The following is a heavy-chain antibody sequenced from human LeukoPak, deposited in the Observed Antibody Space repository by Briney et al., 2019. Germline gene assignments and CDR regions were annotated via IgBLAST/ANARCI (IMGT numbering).Heavy chain of an antibody. D-gene: IGHD3-10*01. CDR2: LYFIGTT. Sequence: PSQTLSLTCTVSGDSISSGGYYWTWIRQHPGKGLGWIGHLYFIGTTYSNPSLKSRVTISPDTSKNQFSLKLSSVTAADTAVYCCARVGGFGSGSYPFSYWGQGILVTVSS. J-gene: IGHJ4*02. CDR1: GDSISSGGYY. V-gene: IGHV4-31*03. CDR3: ARVGGFGSGSYPFSY.